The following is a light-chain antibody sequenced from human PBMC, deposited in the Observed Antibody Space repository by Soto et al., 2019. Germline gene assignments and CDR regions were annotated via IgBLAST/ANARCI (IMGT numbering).Light chain of an antibody. CDR1: SSNIGAGYD. CDR3: QSYDSSLSGFGG. J-gene: IGLJ1*01. CDR2: GNN. Sequence: QPVLTQPPSVSGATGQRVTISCTGSSSNIGAGYDVHWYQQLPGTAPKLLIAGNNNRPSGVPDRFSGSKSGTSASLAITGLQAEDEADYYCQSYDSSLSGFGGFGTGTKLTVL. V-gene: IGLV1-40*01.